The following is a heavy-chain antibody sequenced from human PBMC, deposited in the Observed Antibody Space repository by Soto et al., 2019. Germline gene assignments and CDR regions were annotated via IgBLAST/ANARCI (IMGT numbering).Heavy chain of an antibody. CDR2: TYYSGST. Sequence: PSQSLSLPCTVSGGSMSSYYRGWIWQPPGEGVARIGYTYYSGSTNYNPALKSRVTISVDTSKNQFSLKLGSVTAADTAVYYCARGYCSGGSCCSALYYYYFGMDVGGQGTTVTVS. CDR1: GGSMSSYY. CDR3: ARGYCSGGSCCSALYYYYFGMDV. V-gene: IGHV4-59*01. J-gene: IGHJ6*02. D-gene: IGHD2-15*01.